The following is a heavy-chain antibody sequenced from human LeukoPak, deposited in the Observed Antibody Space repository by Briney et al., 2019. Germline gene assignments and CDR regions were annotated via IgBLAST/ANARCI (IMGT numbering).Heavy chain of an antibody. CDR1: GFTFSSYG. Sequence: GGSLRLSCAASGFTFSSYGMHWVRQAPGKGLEWVAFIRYDGSNKYYADSVKGRFTISRDNSKNTLYLQMNSLRAEATAVYYCAKGQRLTWIQPFDYWGQGTLVTVSS. V-gene: IGHV3-30*02. CDR3: AKGQRLTWIQPFDY. CDR2: IRYDGSNK. D-gene: IGHD5-18*01. J-gene: IGHJ4*02.